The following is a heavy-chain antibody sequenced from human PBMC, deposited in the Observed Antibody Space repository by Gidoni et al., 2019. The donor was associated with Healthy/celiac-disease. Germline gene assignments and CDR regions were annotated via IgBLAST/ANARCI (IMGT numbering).Heavy chain of an antibody. CDR1: GCSTSTRGVG. D-gene: IGHD5-18*01. J-gene: IGHJ4*02. V-gene: IGHV2-5*02. CDR2: IYWDDDK. CDR3: AHSRGYSYGRDFDY. Sequence: QITLKESGPTLVKPKQTLTLTGTVSGCSTSTRGVGVGWIRQPPGKAREWLALIYWDDDKRYSPSLKRRLTIPKDTSNTQVVLTMTNMDPVDTATYYCAHSRGYSYGRDFDYWGQGTLVTVSS.